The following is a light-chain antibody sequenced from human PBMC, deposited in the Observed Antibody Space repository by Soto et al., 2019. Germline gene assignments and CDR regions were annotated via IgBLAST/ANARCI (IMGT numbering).Light chain of an antibody. CDR1: QSVSSN. J-gene: IGKJ1*01. Sequence: EIVMTQSPATLSVSPGERATLSCRASQSVSSNFAWYQQKPGQAPMLLIYGASTRATGIPARFSGSGSGTEFTLTISSLQSEDFAVYYCQQYNNWPPWTFGQGTKVDIK. CDR2: GAS. V-gene: IGKV3-15*01. CDR3: QQYNNWPPWT.